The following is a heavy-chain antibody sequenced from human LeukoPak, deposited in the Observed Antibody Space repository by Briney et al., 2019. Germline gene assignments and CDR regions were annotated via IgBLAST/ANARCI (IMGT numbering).Heavy chain of an antibody. CDR3: ARGRELLGWYFDL. CDR2: ISGSRTFT. J-gene: IGHJ2*01. CDR1: GFTFSDSY. Sequence: GGPLRLSCAASGFTFSDSYMSWIRQAPGKGLEWVSYISGSRTFTNFADSVRGRFTISRDNAKNSLYLQMNGLRAEDTAVYYCARGRELLGWYFDLWGRGTVVTVSS. V-gene: IGHV3-11*05. D-gene: IGHD1-7*01.